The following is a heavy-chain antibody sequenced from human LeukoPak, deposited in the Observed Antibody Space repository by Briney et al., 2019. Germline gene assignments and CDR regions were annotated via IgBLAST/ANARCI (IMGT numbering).Heavy chain of an antibody. CDR2: IYHSGST. V-gene: IGHV4-30-2*01. CDR3: AASVVVRGTDSY. D-gene: IGHD3-10*01. CDR1: GGSISSGGYY. J-gene: IGHJ4*02. Sequence: SETLSLTCTVSGGSISSGGYYWSWIRQPPGKGLEWIGYIYHSGSTYYNPSLKSRVTISVDRSKNQFSLKLSSVTAADTAVYYCAASVVVRGTDSYWGQGTLVTVSS.